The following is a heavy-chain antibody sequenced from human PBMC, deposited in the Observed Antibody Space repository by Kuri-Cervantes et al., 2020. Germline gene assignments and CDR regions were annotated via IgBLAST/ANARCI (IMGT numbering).Heavy chain of an antibody. CDR2: IKQDGSEK. J-gene: IGHJ4*02. V-gene: IGHV3-7*01. Sequence: GGSLRLSCAASGFTFDDYAMHWVRQAPGKGLEWVANIKQDGSEKYYVDSVKGRFTISRDNAKNSLYLQMNSLRAEDTAVYYCARDSGELSLDYWGQGTLVTVSS. D-gene: IGHD3-16*02. CDR1: GFTFDDYA. CDR3: ARDSGELSLDY.